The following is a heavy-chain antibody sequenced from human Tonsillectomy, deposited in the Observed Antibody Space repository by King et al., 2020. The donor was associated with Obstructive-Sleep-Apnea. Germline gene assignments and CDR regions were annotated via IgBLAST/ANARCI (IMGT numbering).Heavy chain of an antibody. J-gene: IGHJ6*02. CDR3: ARGFFSGSLNNIRTKQQLYGMDV. V-gene: IGHV4-34*01. CDR1: GGSFSGYY. Sequence: VQLQQWGAGLLKPSETLSLTCAVYGGSFSGYYWSWIRQPPGKGLEWIGEINHSGSTNYNPSLKSRVTISVDTSKNQFSLNLSSVTAADTAVYYCARGFFSGSLNNIRTKQQLYGMDVWGQGTTVTVSS. D-gene: IGHD6-13*01. CDR2: INHSGST.